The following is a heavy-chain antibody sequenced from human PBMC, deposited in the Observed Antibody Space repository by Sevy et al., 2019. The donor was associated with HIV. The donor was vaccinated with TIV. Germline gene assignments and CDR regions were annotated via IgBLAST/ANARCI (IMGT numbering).Heavy chain of an antibody. D-gene: IGHD6-6*01. CDR3: AREFEYSSSGNWFDP. CDR1: GFTFSDYY. CDR2: ISSSGSTI. Sequence: GGSLRLSCAASGFTFSDYYMSWIRQAPGKGLEWVSYISSSGSTIYYADSVKGRFTISRDNAKSSLYLQMNSLRAEDTAVYYCAREFEYSSSGNWFDPWGQGTLVTVSS. J-gene: IGHJ5*02. V-gene: IGHV3-11*01.